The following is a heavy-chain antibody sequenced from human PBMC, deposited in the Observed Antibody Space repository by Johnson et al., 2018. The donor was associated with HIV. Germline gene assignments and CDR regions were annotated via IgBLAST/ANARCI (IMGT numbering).Heavy chain of an antibody. J-gene: IGHJ3*02. CDR1: GFTFSSYA. Sequence: QVQLVESGGGVVQPGRSLRLSCAASGFTFSSYAMHWVRQAPAKGLEWVAVISYDGSDKYYADSVKGRFTISRDNSKNTLYLQMNSLRAEDTALYYCASQLGATGAFDIWGQGTMVTVSS. V-gene: IGHV3-30*04. CDR3: ASQLGATGAFDI. D-gene: IGHD1-26*01. CDR2: ISYDGSDK.